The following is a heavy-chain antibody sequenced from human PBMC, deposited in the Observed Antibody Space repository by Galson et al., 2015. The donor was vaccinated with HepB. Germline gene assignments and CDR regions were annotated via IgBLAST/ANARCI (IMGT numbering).Heavy chain of an antibody. Sequence: SVKVSCKASGGTFSSYTISWVRQAPGQGLEWMGRIIPILGIANYAQKFQGRVTITADKSTSTAYMELSSLRSEDTAVYYCARDYGDYYFDYWGQGTLVTVSS. CDR3: ARDYGDYYFDY. V-gene: IGHV1-69*02. CDR1: GGTFSSYT. D-gene: IGHD4-17*01. CDR2: IIPILGIA. J-gene: IGHJ4*02.